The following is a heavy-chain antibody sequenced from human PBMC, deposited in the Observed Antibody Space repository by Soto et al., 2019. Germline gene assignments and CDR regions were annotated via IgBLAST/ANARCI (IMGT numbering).Heavy chain of an antibody. CDR3: ARDREYYHHRWYAFDI. Sequence: ASVKVSCXASGYTFTSYYMHWVRQAPGQGLEWMGIINPSGGSTSYAQKFQGRVTMTRDTSTSTVYMELSSLRSEDTAVYYCARDREYYHHRWYAFDIWGQGTMVTVS. CDR1: GYTFTSYY. V-gene: IGHV1-46*01. D-gene: IGHD2-2*01. J-gene: IGHJ3*02. CDR2: INPSGGST.